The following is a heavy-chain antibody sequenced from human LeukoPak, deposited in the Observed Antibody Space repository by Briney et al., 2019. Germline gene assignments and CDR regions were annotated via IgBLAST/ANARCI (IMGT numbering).Heavy chain of an antibody. CDR1: GGSFSGYY. CDR3: ARMYYYDSSGPYYYYYGMDV. Sequence: SETLSLTCAVYGGSFSGYYWSWLRQPPGKGLEWIGEINHSGSTNYNPSLKSRVTISVDTSKNQFSLKLSSVTAADTAVYYCARMYYYDSSGPYYYYYGMDVWGQGTTVTVSS. J-gene: IGHJ6*02. D-gene: IGHD3-22*01. CDR2: INHSGST. V-gene: IGHV4-34*01.